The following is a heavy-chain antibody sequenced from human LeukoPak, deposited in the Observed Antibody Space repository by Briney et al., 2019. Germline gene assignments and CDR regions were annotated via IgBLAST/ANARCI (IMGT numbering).Heavy chain of an antibody. CDR1: GFSLSTSGVG. V-gene: IGHV2-5*01. CDR3: AHYQLTIFGVVNGWDYYYGMDV. J-gene: IGHJ6*02. Sequence: ESGPTLVKPTQTLTLTCTFSGFSLSTSGVGVGWIRQPPGKALEWLALIYWNDDKRYSPSLKSRLTITKDTSKNQVVLTMTNMDPVDTATYYCAHYQLTIFGVVNGWDYYYGMDVWGQGTTVTVSS. CDR2: IYWNDDK. D-gene: IGHD3-3*01.